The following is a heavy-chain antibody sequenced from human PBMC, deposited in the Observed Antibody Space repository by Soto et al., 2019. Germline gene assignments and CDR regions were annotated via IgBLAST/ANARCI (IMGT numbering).Heavy chain of an antibody. Sequence: ASVKVSCKVSGYTLTELSMHWVRQAPGKGLEWMGGFDPEDGETIYAQKFQGRVTMTEDTSTDTAYMELSSLRSEDTAVYYCATGRGSSTYYYYSGAYYYYYGMDGWGQGTTVTVSS. CDR3: ATGRGSSTYYYYSGAYYYYYGMDG. V-gene: IGHV1-24*01. D-gene: IGHD2-2*01. CDR2: FDPEDGET. CDR1: GYTLTELS. J-gene: IGHJ6*02.